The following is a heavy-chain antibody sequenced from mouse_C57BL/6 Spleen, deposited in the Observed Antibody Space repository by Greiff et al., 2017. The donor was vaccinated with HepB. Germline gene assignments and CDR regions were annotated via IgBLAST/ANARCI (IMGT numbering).Heavy chain of an antibody. CDR1: GFTFSSYA. D-gene: IGHD2-3*01. CDR2: ISDGGSYT. Sequence: EVKLMESGGGLVKPGGSLKLSCAASGFTFSSYAMSWVRQTPEKRLEWVATISDGGSYTYYPDNVKGRFTISRENAKNNLYLQMSHLKSEDTAMYYCASYDGYYVDYWGQGTTLTVSS. CDR3: ASYDGYYVDY. J-gene: IGHJ2*01. V-gene: IGHV5-4*03.